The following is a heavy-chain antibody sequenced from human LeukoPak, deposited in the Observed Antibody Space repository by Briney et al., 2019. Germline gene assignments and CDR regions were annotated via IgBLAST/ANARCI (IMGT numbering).Heavy chain of an antibody. CDR3: ARSLKSWYSSSSEAFDI. CDR1: GGSISSYY. CDR2: IYYSGST. V-gene: IGHV4-59*01. D-gene: IGHD6-6*01. Sequence: SETLSLTCTVSGGSISSYYWSWIRQPPGKGLEWIGYIYYSGSTNYNPSLKSRVTISVDTSKNQFSLKLSSVTAADTAVYYCARSLKSWYSSSSEAFDIWGQGTMVTVSS. J-gene: IGHJ3*02.